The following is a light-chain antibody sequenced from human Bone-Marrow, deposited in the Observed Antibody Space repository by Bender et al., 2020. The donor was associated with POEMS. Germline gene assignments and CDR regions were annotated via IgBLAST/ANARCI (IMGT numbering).Light chain of an antibody. Sequence: HSALTQPRSVSGSPGQSVTISCTGSSSDVGGYDYVSWYQQRPDKAPKLIIYDVTKRPSGVPDRFSGSVSGNTASLTISGLQAEDEADYYCFSYTYNILVIFGGGTKLTVL. J-gene: IGLJ2*01. CDR3: FSYTYNILVI. CDR1: SSDVGGYDY. CDR2: DVT. V-gene: IGLV2-11*01.